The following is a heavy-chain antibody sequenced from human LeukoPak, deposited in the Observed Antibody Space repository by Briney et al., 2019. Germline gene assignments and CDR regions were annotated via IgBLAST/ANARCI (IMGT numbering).Heavy chain of an antibody. V-gene: IGHV4-31*03. CDR3: ARDRYDILIGYPGGFDY. CDR1: GGSISSGGYY. CDR2: IYYSGST. D-gene: IGHD3-9*01. J-gene: IGHJ4*02. Sequence: PSKTLSLTCTVSGGSISSGGYYWSWIRQHPGKGLEWIGYIYYSGSTYYNPSLKSRVTISVDTSKNQFSLKLSSVTAADTAVYYCARDRYDILIGYPGGFDYWGQGTLVTVSS.